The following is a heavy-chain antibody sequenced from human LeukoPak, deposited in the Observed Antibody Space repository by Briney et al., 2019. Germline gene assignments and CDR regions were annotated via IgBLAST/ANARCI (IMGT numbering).Heavy chain of an antibody. D-gene: IGHD1-1*01. CDR2: IYTSGSN. CDR3: AIHGSRRGAFDI. V-gene: IGHV4-4*07. Sequence: SETLSLTCTVSGGSISSYYWSWIRQPAGKGLEWIGRIYTSGSNHYNPSLKSRVTMSVDTSKNQFSLKLSSVTAADTAVYYCAIHGSRRGAFDIWGQGTMVTVSS. CDR1: GGSISSYY. J-gene: IGHJ3*02.